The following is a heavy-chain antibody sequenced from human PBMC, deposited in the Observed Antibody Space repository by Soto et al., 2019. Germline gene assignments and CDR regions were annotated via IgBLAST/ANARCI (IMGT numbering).Heavy chain of an antibody. CDR2: ISAYNGNT. CDR1: GYTFTSYG. D-gene: IGHD3-22*01. CDR3: ARSYYYDSSGYYPPPGWFDP. Sequence: ASVKVSCKASGYTFTSYGISWVRQAPGQGLEWMGWISAYNGNTNYAQKLQGRVTMTTDTSTSTAYMELSSLRSEDTAVYYCARSYYYDSSGYYPPPGWFDPWGQGTLVTVSS. J-gene: IGHJ5*02. V-gene: IGHV1-18*01.